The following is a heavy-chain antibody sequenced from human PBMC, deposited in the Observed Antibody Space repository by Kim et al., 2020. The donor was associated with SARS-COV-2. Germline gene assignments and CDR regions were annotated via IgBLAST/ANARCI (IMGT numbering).Heavy chain of an antibody. CDR3: ARDIVVVPAAITSNWFDP. CDR2: ISAYNGNT. CDR1: GYTFTSYG. J-gene: IGHJ5*02. Sequence: ASVKVSCKASGYTFTSYGISWVRQAPGQGLEWMGWISAYNGNTNYAQKLQGIVTMTTDTSTSTAYMELRSLRSDDTAVYYCARDIVVVPAAITSNWFDPWGQGTLVTVSS. V-gene: IGHV1-18*01. D-gene: IGHD2-2*01.